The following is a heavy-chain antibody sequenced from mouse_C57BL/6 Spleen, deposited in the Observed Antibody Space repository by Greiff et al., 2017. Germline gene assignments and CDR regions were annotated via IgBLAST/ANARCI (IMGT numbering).Heavy chain of an antibody. V-gene: IGHV1-52*01. CDR3: ARGGITTVEGGFDV. CDR2: IDPSDSET. Sequence: VQLQQPGAELVRPGSSVKLSCKASGYTFTSYWMHWVKQRPIQGLEWIGNIDPSDSETHYNQKFKDKATLTVDKSSSTAYMQLSSLTSEDSAVXYCARGGITTVEGGFDVWGTGTTVTVSS. CDR1: GYTFTSYW. J-gene: IGHJ1*03. D-gene: IGHD1-1*01.